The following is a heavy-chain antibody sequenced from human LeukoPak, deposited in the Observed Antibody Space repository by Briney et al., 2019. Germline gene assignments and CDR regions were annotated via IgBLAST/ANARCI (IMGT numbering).Heavy chain of an antibody. CDR3: AKAASKRTDYGDYAFYYYMDV. Sequence: PGGSLRLSCAASGFSFGSHGMHWVRQAPGKGLDWVAFIHYDGSNKYYADSVKGRFTISRDDSKNTLYLQMNSLRAEDTAVYYCAKAASKRTDYGDYAFYYYMDVWGKGTTVTISS. V-gene: IGHV3-30*02. CDR2: IHYDGSNK. J-gene: IGHJ6*03. D-gene: IGHD4-17*01. CDR1: GFSFGSHG.